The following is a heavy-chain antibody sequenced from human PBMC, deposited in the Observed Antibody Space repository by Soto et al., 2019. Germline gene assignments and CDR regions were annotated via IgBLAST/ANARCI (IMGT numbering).Heavy chain of an antibody. Sequence: AGGSLRLSCAASGFSFGTFVMTWFRQAPGGGLEWVASITDSGYTAPYAETVEGRFTVSRDNSKNKLHLQMNDLRAEDTATYYCAKNGQWLATPPEAWGQGTLVTVSS. CDR3: AKNGQWLATPPEA. J-gene: IGHJ4*02. CDR2: ITDSGYTA. D-gene: IGHD6-19*01. CDR1: GFSFGTFV. V-gene: IGHV3-23*01.